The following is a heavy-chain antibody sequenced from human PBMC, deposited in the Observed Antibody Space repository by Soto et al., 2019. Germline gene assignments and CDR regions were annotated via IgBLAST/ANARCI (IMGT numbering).Heavy chain of an antibody. V-gene: IGHV1-2*02. CDR1: GYTFSGYY. D-gene: IGHD2-2*02. Sequence: ASVKVSCKASGYTFSGYYIHWLRQAPGQGLEWMGWINPNSGGTNYAQKFQGRVTVTRDTPTSTAYMELSRLTSDDTAVYYCARSLNEGYCTITCCYTRPLYGMDVWGQGTTVTVSS. CDR3: ARSLNEGYCTITCCYTRPLYGMDV. CDR2: INPNSGGT. J-gene: IGHJ6*02.